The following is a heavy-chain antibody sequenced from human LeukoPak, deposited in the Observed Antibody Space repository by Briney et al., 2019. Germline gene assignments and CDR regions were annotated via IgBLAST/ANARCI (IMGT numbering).Heavy chain of an antibody. CDR2: ISVNNGNT. V-gene: IGHV1-18*01. CDR3: ARDYCSSTRCPLYFGY. Sequence: ASVRVSCKTSGYTFTSYGISWVRQAPGQGLEWMGWISVNNGNTNYAQNLQGRVTMTTDTSTSTAYMELRSLRSDDTAVYYCARDYCSSTRCPLYFGYWGQGTLVTVSS. D-gene: IGHD2-2*01. CDR1: GYTFTSYG. J-gene: IGHJ4*02.